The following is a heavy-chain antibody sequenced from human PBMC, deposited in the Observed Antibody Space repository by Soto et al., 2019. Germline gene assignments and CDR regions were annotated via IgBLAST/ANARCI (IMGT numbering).Heavy chain of an antibody. J-gene: IGHJ4*02. CDR1: GFTFSSYA. CDR2: ISGSGGST. D-gene: IGHD3-3*01. V-gene: IGHV3-23*01. Sequence: GGSLRLSCAASGFTFSSYAMSWVRKAPGEGLEWVSAISGSGGSTYYADSVKGRFTISRDNSKNTLYLQMNSLRAEDAAVYYCAKGADYDFWSGNGFDYWGQGTLVTVSS. CDR3: AKGADYDFWSGNGFDY.